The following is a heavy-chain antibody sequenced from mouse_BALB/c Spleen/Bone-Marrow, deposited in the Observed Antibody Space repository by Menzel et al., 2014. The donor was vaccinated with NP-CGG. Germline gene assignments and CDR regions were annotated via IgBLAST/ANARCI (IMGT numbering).Heavy chain of an antibody. J-gene: IGHJ2*01. CDR1: GYTFTSYW. Sequence: QVQLQQSGAELVRPGASVELSCKASGYTFTSYWINWVKQRPGQGLEWIGNIYPSDSYTNYNQKFKDKATLTVDKSSSTAYMQLNSPTSEDSAVYYCTRTTEGFDYWGQGTTLTVSS. CDR2: IYPSDSYT. CDR3: TRTTEGFDY. D-gene: IGHD1-1*01. V-gene: IGHV1-69*02.